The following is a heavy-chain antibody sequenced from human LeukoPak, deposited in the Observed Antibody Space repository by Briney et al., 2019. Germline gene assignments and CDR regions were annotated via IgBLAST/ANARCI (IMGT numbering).Heavy chain of an antibody. V-gene: IGHV3-48*04. CDR2: ISESSSTI. CDR3: AKGNRYYYDSSGYYPIDY. J-gene: IGHJ4*02. D-gene: IGHD3-22*01. CDR1: GFTFSSYS. Sequence: GGSLRLSCAASGFTFSSYSMSWVRQAPGRGLEWISYISESSSTIYYVDSVKGRFTISRDNAKNSLYLQMNSLRAEDTAVYYCAKGNRYYYDSSGYYPIDYWGQGTLVTVSS.